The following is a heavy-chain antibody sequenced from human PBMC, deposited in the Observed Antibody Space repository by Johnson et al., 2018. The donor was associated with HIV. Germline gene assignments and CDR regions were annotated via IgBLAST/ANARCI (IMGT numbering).Heavy chain of an antibody. J-gene: IGHJ3*02. Sequence: MQLVESGGGLVQPGGSLRLSCAASGFTFDDYGMSWVRQAPGKGLEWFSGINWNGGSTYYAGSVKGRFTISRDNSKNTLYLQMNSLSVDDTAIYYCARAYTYGAVDMWGQGTMVTVSS. V-gene: IGHV3-20*04. CDR1: GFTFDDYG. CDR3: ARAYTYGAVDM. D-gene: IGHD5-18*01. CDR2: INWNGGST.